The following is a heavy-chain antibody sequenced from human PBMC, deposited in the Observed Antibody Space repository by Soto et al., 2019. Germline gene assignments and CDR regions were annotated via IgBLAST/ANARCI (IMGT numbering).Heavy chain of an antibody. CDR1: GYTLTELS. J-gene: IGHJ4*02. V-gene: IGHV1-24*01. D-gene: IGHD3-3*01. Sequence: ASVKVSCKVSGYTLTELSMHWVRQAPGKGLEWMGGFDPEDGETIYAQKFQGRVTMTEDTSTDTAYMELSSLRSEDTAVYYCATRFISRYDFWSGYYRIFDYWGQGTQVTVSS. CDR2: FDPEDGET. CDR3: ATRFISRYDFWSGYYRIFDY.